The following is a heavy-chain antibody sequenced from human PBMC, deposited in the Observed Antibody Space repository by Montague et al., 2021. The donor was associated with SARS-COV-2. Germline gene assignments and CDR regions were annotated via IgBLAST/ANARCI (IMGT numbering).Heavy chain of an antibody. CDR1: GGSISSSSYY. V-gene: IGHV4-39*01. D-gene: IGHD3-3*01. CDR3: ARHSPFTIFGVVTTPGWFDP. Sequence: ETLSLTCTVSGGSISSSSYYWVWIRQPPGEGLEWIGSIYYSGSTYYNPSLKSRVTISVDTSKNQFSLKLSSVTAADTAVYYCARHSPFTIFGVVTTPGWFDPWGQGTLVTVSS. CDR2: IYYSGST. J-gene: IGHJ5*02.